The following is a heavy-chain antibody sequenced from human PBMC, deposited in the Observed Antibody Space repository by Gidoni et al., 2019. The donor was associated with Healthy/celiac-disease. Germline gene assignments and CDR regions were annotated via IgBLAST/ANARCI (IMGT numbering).Heavy chain of an antibody. J-gene: IGHJ4*02. D-gene: IGHD3-22*01. CDR1: GFTFDDYG. CDR2: ISWNSGSI. V-gene: IGHV3-9*01. Sequence: DVQLVGSGGGLVQPGRSMKLSCAVSGFTFDDYGMHWGRPAPGKGLEWVSVISWNSGSIGYADSVKGRFTISRDNAKNSLYLQMNSLRAEDTALYYGAKGWGYYVYYYFDYWGQGTLVTVSS. CDR3: AKGWGYYVYYYFDY.